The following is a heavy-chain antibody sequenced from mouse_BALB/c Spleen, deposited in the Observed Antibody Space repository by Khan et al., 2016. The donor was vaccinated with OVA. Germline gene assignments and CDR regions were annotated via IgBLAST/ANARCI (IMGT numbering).Heavy chain of an antibody. CDR3: ARAVYNGAWFAY. CDR1: GFSLSNYG. V-gene: IGHV2-9*02. D-gene: IGHD1-3*01. J-gene: IGHJ3*01. CDR2: IWAGGST. Sequence: QVQLKESGPGLVAPSQTLSITCTVSGFSLSNYGVHWVRQPPGKGLEWLGVIWAGGSTNHNSALMSRLSISKADSKSQVFLKMNSRQTDDTAMYYCARAVYNGAWFAYWGQGTLVTVSA.